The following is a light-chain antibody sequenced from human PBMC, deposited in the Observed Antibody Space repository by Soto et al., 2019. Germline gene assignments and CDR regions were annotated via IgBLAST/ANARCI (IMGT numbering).Light chain of an antibody. CDR1: SSNVGPGDA. V-gene: IGLV1-40*01. J-gene: IGLJ1*01. Sequence: QSVLTQPPSISGAPGQRVTISCTGASSNVGPGDAVHWYQHIPGTASKLLIYADNSRPSGVPDRFSASKSGTSASLAITGLQAEDEAVYYCQSFDIGLLAYVFGTGTKVTVL. CDR2: ADN. CDR3: QSFDIGLLAYV.